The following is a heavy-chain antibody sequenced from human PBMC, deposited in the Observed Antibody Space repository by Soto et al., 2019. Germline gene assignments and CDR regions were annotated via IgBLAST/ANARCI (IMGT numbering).Heavy chain of an antibody. Sequence: EVQLVESGGGLVQPGRSLRLSCAASGFTFDDYAMHWVRQAPGKCLEWVSGISWNSGSIGYADSVKGRLTICRDNAKNSLYLQMNSLRAEDTALYYCAKDINCSGGSCSSGFDYWGQGPLVTVSS. CDR1: GFTFDDYA. V-gene: IGHV3-9*01. D-gene: IGHD2-15*01. CDR2: ISWNSGSI. J-gene: IGHJ4*02. CDR3: AKDINCSGGSCSSGFDY.